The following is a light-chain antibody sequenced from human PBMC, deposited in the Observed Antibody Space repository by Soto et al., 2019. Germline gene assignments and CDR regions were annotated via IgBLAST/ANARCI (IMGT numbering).Light chain of an antibody. CDR1: LDIRNE. Sequence: IQVTQSPSSLSASVGDRVTITCRASLDIRNELDWYQQKPGKAPKRLIYDASTLQDWVPSRFSGDGSGTEFTLTISSRQSEDVARYLCLQHKSYPWTFGEGTKV. CDR2: DAS. V-gene: IGKV1-17*01. CDR3: LQHKSYPWT. J-gene: IGKJ1*01.